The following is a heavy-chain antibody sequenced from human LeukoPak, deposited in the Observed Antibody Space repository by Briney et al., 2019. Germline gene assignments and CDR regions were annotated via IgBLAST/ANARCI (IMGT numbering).Heavy chain of an antibody. CDR2: INHSGST. CDR3: AALYYYDSSGHYTDFDY. Sequence: SETLSLTCAVYGGSFSGYYWSWIRQPPGKGLEWIGEINHSGSTNYNPSLKSRVTISVDTSKNQFSLKLSSVTAADTAVYYCAALYYYDSSGHYTDFDYWGQGTLVTVSS. D-gene: IGHD3-22*01. V-gene: IGHV4-34*01. J-gene: IGHJ4*02. CDR1: GGSFSGYY.